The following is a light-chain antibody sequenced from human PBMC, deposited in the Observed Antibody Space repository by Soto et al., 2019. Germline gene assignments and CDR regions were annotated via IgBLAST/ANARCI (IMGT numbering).Light chain of an antibody. Sequence: QSALTQPASVSGSPGQSITISCTGTSSDIGGYNYVSWYQQHPGKAPKLMIYDVNNRPSGVSTRFSGSKSGNTASLTISGLQAEDVADYYCGSYTRSSTLVFGGGTKLTVL. V-gene: IGLV2-14*03. J-gene: IGLJ2*01. CDR1: SSDIGGYNY. CDR2: DVN. CDR3: GSYTRSSTLV.